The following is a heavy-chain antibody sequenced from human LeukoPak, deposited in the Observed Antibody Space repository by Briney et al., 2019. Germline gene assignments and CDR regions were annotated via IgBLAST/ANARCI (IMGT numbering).Heavy chain of an antibody. CDR2: IYYSGST. CDR1: GGSISSYY. Sequence: SETLSLTCTVSGGSISSYYWSWIRQPPGKGLEWIGNIYYSGSTNYNPSLKSRVTISVDTSKKQFSLKLSSVTAADTAVYYCARFLLTPDDAFDIWGQGTMVTVSS. CDR3: ARFLLTPDDAFDI. V-gene: IGHV4-59*01. D-gene: IGHD4-23*01. J-gene: IGHJ3*02.